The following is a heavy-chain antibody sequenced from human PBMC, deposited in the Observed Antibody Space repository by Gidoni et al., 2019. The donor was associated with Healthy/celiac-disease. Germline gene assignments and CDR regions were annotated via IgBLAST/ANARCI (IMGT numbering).Heavy chain of an antibody. CDR3: ARRCTYYDSSGYYSPTFDY. J-gene: IGHJ4*02. CDR1: GGSLSSSSYY. CDR2: IYYSGST. D-gene: IGHD3-22*01. Sequence: QLQLQASGPGLVKPSETLSLTCPVSGGSLSSSSYYWGWIRPPPGKGLEWIGSIYYSGSTYYNPSLKSRVTISVDTSKNQFSLKLSSVTAADTAVYYCARRCTYYDSSGYYSPTFDYWGQGTLVTVSS. V-gene: IGHV4-39*01.